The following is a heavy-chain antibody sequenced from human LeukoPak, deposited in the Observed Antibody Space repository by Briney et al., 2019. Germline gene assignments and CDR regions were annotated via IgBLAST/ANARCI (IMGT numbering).Heavy chain of an antibody. CDR3: ARDVRYCSRTSCYSNY. V-gene: IGHV3-48*04. CDR1: GFTFSSYR. CDR2: MNSSDTTI. Sequence: PGGSLRLSCAASGFTFSSYRMNWVRQAPGKGLEWVSYMNSSDTTIYYADSVKGRFTISRDNAKNSLYLQMNSLRADDTAVYYCARDVRYCSRTSCYSNYWGQGTLVTVSS. J-gene: IGHJ4*02. D-gene: IGHD2-2*01.